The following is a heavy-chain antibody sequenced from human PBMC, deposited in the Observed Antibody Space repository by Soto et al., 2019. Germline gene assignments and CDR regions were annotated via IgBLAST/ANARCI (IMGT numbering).Heavy chain of an antibody. J-gene: IGHJ4*02. CDR1: GGSFSGYY. CDR3: ARSYYLTSGKPYYFDY. CDR2: INHSGST. V-gene: IGHV4-34*01. D-gene: IGHD3-10*01. Sequence: LPETLSLTCAVYGGSFSGYYWSWIRQPPGKGLERIGEINHSGSTNYNPSLKSRVTISVDTSKNQFSLGLSSVTAADTALYYCARSYYLTSGKPYYFDYWGQGTLVTVSS.